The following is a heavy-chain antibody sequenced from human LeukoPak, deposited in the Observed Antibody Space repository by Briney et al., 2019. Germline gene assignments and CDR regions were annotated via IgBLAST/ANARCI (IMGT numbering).Heavy chain of an antibody. CDR1: GFTFSDYY. Sequence: LRLSCAASGFTFSDYYMSWIRQAPGKGLEWIAYTYYTGHTNINPSLKSRVAISMETSKNQFSLSLSSVTAADTAVYYCARFLVRGSNLFAFDIWGQGTTVTASS. D-gene: IGHD3-10*01. CDR2: TYYTGHT. J-gene: IGHJ3*02. V-gene: IGHV4-59*01. CDR3: ARFLVRGSNLFAFDI.